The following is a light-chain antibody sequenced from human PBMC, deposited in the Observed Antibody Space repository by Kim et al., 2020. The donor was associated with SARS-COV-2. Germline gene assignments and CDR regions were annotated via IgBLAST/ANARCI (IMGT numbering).Light chain of an antibody. CDR3: QQSHSTPYT. CDR2: ATS. Sequence: DIQMTQSPSYLSASVGDTVTITCRASRRISSYLNWFQQKPGRAPKVLIYATSSLQGGVPSRFSGSGSGTDFTLTISSLQPGDFATYYCQQSHSTPYTFGQGTKLEI. CDR1: RRISSY. V-gene: IGKV1-39*01. J-gene: IGKJ2*01.